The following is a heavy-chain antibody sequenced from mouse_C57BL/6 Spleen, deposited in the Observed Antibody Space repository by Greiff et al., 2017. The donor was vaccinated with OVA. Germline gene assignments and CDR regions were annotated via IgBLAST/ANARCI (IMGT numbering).Heavy chain of an antibody. CDR3: ARPADYGSSPYFDY. Sequence: EVKLMESGGDLVKPGGSLKLSCAASGFTFSSYGMSWVRQTPDKRLEWVATISSGGSYTYYPDSVKGRFTISRDNAKNTLYLQMSSLKSEDTAMYYCARPADYGSSPYFDYWGQGTTLTVSS. CDR2: ISSGGSYT. V-gene: IGHV5-6*01. D-gene: IGHD1-1*01. CDR1: GFTFSSYG. J-gene: IGHJ2*01.